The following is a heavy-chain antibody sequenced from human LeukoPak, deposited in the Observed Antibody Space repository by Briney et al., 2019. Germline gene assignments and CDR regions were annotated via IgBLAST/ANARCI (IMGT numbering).Heavy chain of an antibody. Sequence: GGSLRLSCAASGFTFSSYGMHWVRQAPGKGLEWVAVISYDGSNKYYADSVKGRFTISRDNSKNTLYLQMNSLRAEDTAVHYCAKRFGAPLQVIDYWGQGTLVTVSS. CDR3: AKRFGAPLQVIDY. CDR1: GFTFSSYG. CDR2: ISYDGSNK. V-gene: IGHV3-30*18. D-gene: IGHD3-10*01. J-gene: IGHJ4*02.